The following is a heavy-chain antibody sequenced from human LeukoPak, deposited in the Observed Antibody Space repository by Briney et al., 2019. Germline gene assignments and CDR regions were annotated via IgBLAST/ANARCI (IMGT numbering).Heavy chain of an antibody. D-gene: IGHD6-19*01. V-gene: IGHV4-34*01. CDR1: GGSFSGYY. Sequence: PSETLSLTCAVYGGSFSGYYWSWIRQPPGKGLEWIGEINHSGSTNYNPSLKSRVTISVDTSKNQFSLKLYSVTATDTAVYYCVRDHLTSSGRYSGWFDTWGQGTLVTVSS. CDR2: INHSGST. J-gene: IGHJ5*02. CDR3: VRDHLTSSGRYSGWFDT.